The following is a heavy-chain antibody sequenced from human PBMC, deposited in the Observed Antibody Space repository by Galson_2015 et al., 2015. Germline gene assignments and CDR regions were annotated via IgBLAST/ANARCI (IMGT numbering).Heavy chain of an antibody. CDR1: GFTFSSHA. CDR3: ARWSGVAFDI. V-gene: IGHV3-30-3*01. D-gene: IGHD3-10*01. Sequence: SLRLSCAASGFTFSSHAMHWVRQAPGKGLEWLAGISYDASGQYYADSVKGRFTISRDNSKNTLNLQVNSLRAEDTAVYYCARWSGVAFDIWGQGTMVTVSS. CDR2: ISYDASGQ. J-gene: IGHJ3*02.